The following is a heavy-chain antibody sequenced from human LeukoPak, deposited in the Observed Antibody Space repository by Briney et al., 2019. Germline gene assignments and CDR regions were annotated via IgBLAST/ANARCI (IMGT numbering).Heavy chain of an antibody. CDR3: ARGTNVVPAAIY. D-gene: IGHD2-2*01. Sequence: ASVKVSCKAFGYTFTSYDINWVRQATGQGLEWMGWMSPNSGNTGYAQKFQGRVTMTRNTSISTAYMELSSLRSEDTAVYYCARGTNVVPAAIYWGQGTLVTVSS. V-gene: IGHV1-8*01. J-gene: IGHJ4*02. CDR2: MSPNSGNT. CDR1: GYTFTSYD.